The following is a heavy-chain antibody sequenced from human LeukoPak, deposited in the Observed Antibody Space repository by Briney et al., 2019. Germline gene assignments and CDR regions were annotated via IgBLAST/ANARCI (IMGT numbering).Heavy chain of an antibody. CDR2: IWYDGSNK. Sequence: GGSLRLSCAASGFTFSSYGMHWVRQAPGKGLEWVAVIWYDGSNKYYADSVKGRFTISRDNSKNTPYLQMNSLRAEGTAVYYCAKEDGYCSSTSCYIHYYCYMDVWGKGTTVTVSS. CDR1: GFTFSSYG. D-gene: IGHD2-2*02. J-gene: IGHJ6*03. V-gene: IGHV3-33*06. CDR3: AKEDGYCSSTSCYIHYYCYMDV.